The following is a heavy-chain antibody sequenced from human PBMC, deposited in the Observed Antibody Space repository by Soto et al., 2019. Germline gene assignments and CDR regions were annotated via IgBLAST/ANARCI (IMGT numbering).Heavy chain of an antibody. D-gene: IGHD6-19*01. CDR2: ISAYNGNT. CDR3: ARADIAVADPGDY. V-gene: IGHV1-18*04. Sequence: SVKVTCRSSVYPFTSYGISLVRQAPGQGLEWMGWISAYNGNTNYAQKLQGRVTMTTDTSTSTAYMELRSLRADDTAVYYWARADIAVADPGDYRGQGTLVTVSS. J-gene: IGHJ4*02. CDR1: VYPFTSYG.